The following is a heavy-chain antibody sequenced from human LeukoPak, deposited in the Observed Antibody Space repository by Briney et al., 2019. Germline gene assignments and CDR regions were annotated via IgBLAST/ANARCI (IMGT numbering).Heavy chain of an antibody. D-gene: IGHD2-15*01. V-gene: IGHV4-34*01. CDR3: ANVVAATHFDY. CDR2: INHSGST. CDR1: GGSFSGYY. J-gene: IGHJ4*02. Sequence: PSETQSLTCAVYGGSFSGYYWSWIRHPPGKGLEWIGEINHSGSTNYTPSLKSRVTISVDTSKNQFSLKLSSVTAADTAVYYCANVVAATHFDYWGQGTLVTVSS.